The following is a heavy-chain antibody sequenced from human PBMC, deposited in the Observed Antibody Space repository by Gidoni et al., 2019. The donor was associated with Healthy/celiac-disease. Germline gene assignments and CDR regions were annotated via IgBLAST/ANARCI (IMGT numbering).Heavy chain of an antibody. D-gene: IGHD1-26*01. V-gene: IGHV4-39*01. Sequence: QLQLQESGPGLVKPSETLSLTCTVSGGSISSSSYYWGWIRQPPGKGLEWIGSIYYIGSTYYNPSLKSRVTISVDTSKTQFSLQLSSVTAADTAVYYCARQIDSGSYTDYWGQGTLVTVSS. CDR1: GGSISSSSYY. CDR2: IYYIGST. CDR3: ARQIDSGSYTDY. J-gene: IGHJ4*02.